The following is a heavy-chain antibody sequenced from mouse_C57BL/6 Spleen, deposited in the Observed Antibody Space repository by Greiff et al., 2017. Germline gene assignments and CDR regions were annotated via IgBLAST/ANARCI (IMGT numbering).Heavy chain of an antibody. CDR2: IYPGDGDT. CDR3: ARKSYDYDDYYAMDY. Sequence: QVQLQQSGPELVKPGASVKISCKASGYAFSSSWMNWVKQRPGKGLGWIGRIYPGDGDTNYNGKFKGKATLTADKSSSTAYMQLSSLTSEDSAVYFCARKSYDYDDYYAMDYWGQGTSVTVSS. J-gene: IGHJ4*01. CDR1: GYAFSSSW. V-gene: IGHV1-82*01. D-gene: IGHD2-4*01.